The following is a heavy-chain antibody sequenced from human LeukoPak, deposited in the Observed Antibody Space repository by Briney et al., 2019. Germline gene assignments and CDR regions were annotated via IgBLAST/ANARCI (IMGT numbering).Heavy chain of an antibody. CDR2: IRSDGSDT. CDR1: GFTFSDTW. Sequence: GGSLRLSCAASGFTFSDTWMHWVRQAPGEGLVWVSRIRSDGSDTRYAESVKGRFTISRDNAKNTLYLQMNSLRAEDTAVYYCAKRPIRQEQLVLWWFDPWGQGTLVTVSS. CDR3: AKRPIRQEQLVLWWFDP. J-gene: IGHJ5*02. D-gene: IGHD6-13*01. V-gene: IGHV3-74*01.